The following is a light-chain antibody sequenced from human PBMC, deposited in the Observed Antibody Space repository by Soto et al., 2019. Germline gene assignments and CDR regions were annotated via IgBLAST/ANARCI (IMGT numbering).Light chain of an antibody. CDR2: ASS. CDR3: QLSCNSAR. V-gene: IGKV3-11*01. CDR1: QNVRSN. J-gene: IGKJ5*01. Sequence: EIGWRQSPATLSLSSEERATLSRRASQNVRSNLAWYQQKPGQAPRLLIYASSNRATGIPDRFSGSASGAVFTLAIDGLEPDDFPVYYSQLSCNSARFCQGTRLEIK.